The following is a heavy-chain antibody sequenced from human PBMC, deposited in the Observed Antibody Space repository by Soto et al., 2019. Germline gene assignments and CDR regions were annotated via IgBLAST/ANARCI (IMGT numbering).Heavy chain of an antibody. D-gene: IGHD3-16*01. CDR1: GFTFSKYG. J-gene: IGHJ6*02. Sequence: QVQLVESGGGVVQPGRSLRLSCAASGFTFSKYGMHWVRQAPGKGPEWVAVISYDGSNKYYADSVKGRFTIPRDKSTNTLYVQMNSLRVEDTAVYYCAKGAEGGAYSGMDVWGQGTTVTVSS. CDR3: AKGAEGGAYSGMDV. CDR2: ISYDGSNK. V-gene: IGHV3-30*18.